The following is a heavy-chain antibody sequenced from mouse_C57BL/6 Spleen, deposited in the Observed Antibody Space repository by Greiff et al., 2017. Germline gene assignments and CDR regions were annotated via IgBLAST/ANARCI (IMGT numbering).Heavy chain of an antibody. V-gene: IGHV1-82*01. D-gene: IGHD3-1*01. CDR1: GYAFSSSW. J-gene: IGHJ2*01. Sequence: QVQLKQSGAELVKPGASVKISCKASGYAFSSSWMNWVKQRPGKGLEWIGRIYPGDGDTNYNGKFKGKATLTADKSSSTAYMQLSSLTSEDSAVYFCARHGHSSGRYFDYWGQGTTLTVSS. CDR3: ARHGHSSGRYFDY. CDR2: IYPGDGDT.